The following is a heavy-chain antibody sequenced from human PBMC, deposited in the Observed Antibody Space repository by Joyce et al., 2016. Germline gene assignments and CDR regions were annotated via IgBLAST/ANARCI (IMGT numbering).Heavy chain of an antibody. J-gene: IGHJ4*02. Sequence: EVQVVESGGGLVQPGGSLRRCCAAFGFNFSDYSMTWVRQAPGKGLEWVASITAGGAITYYPDSLKGRFTISRDNANNSLHLQINSLRSEDTAVYYCARVEIGGNYDYYFDYWGQGTLVTVSS. CDR3: ARVEIGGNYDYYFDY. CDR2: ITAGGAIT. CDR1: GFNFSDYS. V-gene: IGHV3-48*04. D-gene: IGHD4/OR15-4a*01.